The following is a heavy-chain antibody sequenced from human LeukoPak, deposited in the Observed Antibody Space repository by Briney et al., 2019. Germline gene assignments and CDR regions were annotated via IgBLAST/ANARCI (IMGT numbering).Heavy chain of an antibody. CDR2: IFPGDSDT. CDR3: ARHSRPNWFDP. V-gene: IGHV5-51*01. Sequence: GESLKISCKGSGYSFTNYWIGWVRQMPGKGLEWMGIIFPGDSDTRYSPSFHVQVTISVDKSISTVYLQWSSLKASDTAMYYYARHSRPNWFDPWGQGTLVTVSS. CDR1: GYSFTNYW. J-gene: IGHJ5*02.